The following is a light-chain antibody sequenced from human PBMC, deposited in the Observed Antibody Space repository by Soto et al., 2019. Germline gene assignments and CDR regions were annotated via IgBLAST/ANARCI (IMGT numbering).Light chain of an antibody. CDR3: QQTNNFPYT. J-gene: IGKJ2*01. Sequence: DIQMTQSPSSVSASVGDRVTITCRASHVISSWLAWYQQKPGKAPKLLIYAASRLQSGVPSRFSGSESAADFTLTISSLQPEDVATYYCQQTNNFPYTFGQGTKLEIK. CDR1: HVISSW. CDR2: AAS. V-gene: IGKV1-12*01.